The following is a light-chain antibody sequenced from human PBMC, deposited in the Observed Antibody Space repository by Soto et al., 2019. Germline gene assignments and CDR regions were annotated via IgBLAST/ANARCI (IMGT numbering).Light chain of an antibody. J-gene: IGLJ1*01. Sequence: QSALTQPASVSGSPGQSIAISCTGTSSDVGAYNSVSWYQQYPGKAPKLMIHDVSNRPSGVSDRFSGSKSGNTASLTISGLQVEDEADYYCSSYTGSNSYVCGSGTKFTVL. V-gene: IGLV2-14*01. CDR1: SSDVGAYNS. CDR2: DVS. CDR3: SSYTGSNSYV.